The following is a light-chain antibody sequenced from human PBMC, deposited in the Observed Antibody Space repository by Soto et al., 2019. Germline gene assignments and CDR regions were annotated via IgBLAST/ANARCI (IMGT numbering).Light chain of an antibody. CDR3: QHYSAFSVT. CDR2: KAS. J-gene: IGKJ1*01. V-gene: IGKV1-5*03. CDR1: QSIGDL. Sequence: DIQMTQSPSTLSASVEDRVTITCRASQSIGDLLAWYQQKPGEAPKLLIYKASYLESGVPSRFSGSGSGTEFTLTISSLQPADLATYYCQHYSAFSVTFGQGTKVDI.